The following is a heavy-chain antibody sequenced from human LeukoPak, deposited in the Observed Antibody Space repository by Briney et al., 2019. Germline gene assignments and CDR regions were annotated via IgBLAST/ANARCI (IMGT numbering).Heavy chain of an antibody. CDR2: IYYSGST. D-gene: IGHD3-22*01. Sequence: KPSETLSLTCTVSGGSISSSSYYWGWIRQPPGKGLEWIGSIYYSGSTYYNPSLKSRVTISVDTSKNQFSLKLSSVTAADTVVYYCARVNMYYFDYWGQGTLVTVSS. V-gene: IGHV4-39*01. CDR3: ARVNMYYFDY. CDR1: GGSISSSSYY. J-gene: IGHJ4*02.